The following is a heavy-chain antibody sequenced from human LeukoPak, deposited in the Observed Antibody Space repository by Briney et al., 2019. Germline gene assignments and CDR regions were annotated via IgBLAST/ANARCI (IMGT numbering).Heavy chain of an antibody. CDR3: ARAGDSGNLA. Sequence: ASVKVSCKASGYTFTGYYIHWVRQAPGQGLEWMGWINPNSGGTNYAQDFHGRVTMTRDTSIGTAYMELSRLRSDDTAVYYCARAGDSGNLAWGQGTLVTVSS. D-gene: IGHD1-26*01. CDR1: GYTFTGYY. V-gene: IGHV1-2*02. J-gene: IGHJ5*02. CDR2: INPNSGGT.